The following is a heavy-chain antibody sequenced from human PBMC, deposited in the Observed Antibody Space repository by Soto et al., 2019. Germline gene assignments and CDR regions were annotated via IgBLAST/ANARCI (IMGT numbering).Heavy chain of an antibody. CDR3: AREGYSSSWYGGSRNFDY. D-gene: IGHD6-13*01. Sequence: SETLSLTCAVSGGSISSSNWWSWVRQPPGKGLEWIGEIYHSGSTNYNPSLKSRVTISVDKSKNQFSLKLSSVTAADTAVYYCAREGYSSSWYGGSRNFDYWGQGTLVTVSS. CDR2: IYHSGST. V-gene: IGHV4-4*02. CDR1: GGSISSSNW. J-gene: IGHJ4*02.